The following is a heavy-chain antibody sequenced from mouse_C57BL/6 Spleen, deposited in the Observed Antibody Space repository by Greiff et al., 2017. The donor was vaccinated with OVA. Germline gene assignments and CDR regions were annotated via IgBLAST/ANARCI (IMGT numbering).Heavy chain of an antibody. CDR2: ISSGGSYT. CDR3: ARNDDYGLYYFDY. Sequence: EVMLVESGGDLVKPGGSLKLSCAASGFTFSSYGMSWVRQTPDKRLEWVATISSGGSYTYYPDSVKGRFTISRDNAKNTLYLQMSSLKSEDTAMYYCARNDDYGLYYFDYWGQGTTLTVSS. J-gene: IGHJ2*01. D-gene: IGHD2-13*01. CDR1: GFTFSSYG. V-gene: IGHV5-6*01.